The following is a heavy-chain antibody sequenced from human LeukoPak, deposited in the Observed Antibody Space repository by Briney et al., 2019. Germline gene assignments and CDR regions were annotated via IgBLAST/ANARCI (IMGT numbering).Heavy chain of an antibody. Sequence: GGSLRLSCAASGFTFSSYSMNWVRQAPGKGLEWVSAISGSGGSTYYADSVKGRFTISRDNSKNTLYLQMNSLRAEDTAVYYCAKVASSSWAYYYYGMDVWGQGTTVTVSS. V-gene: IGHV3-23*01. CDR3: AKVASSSWAYYYYGMDV. CDR2: ISGSGGST. J-gene: IGHJ6*02. D-gene: IGHD6-13*01. CDR1: GFTFSSYS.